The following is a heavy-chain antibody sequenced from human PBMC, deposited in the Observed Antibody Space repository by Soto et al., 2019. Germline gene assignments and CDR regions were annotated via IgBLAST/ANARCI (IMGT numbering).Heavy chain of an antibody. CDR1: GYTFTNSG. Sequence: QVQLVQSGAEVKKPGASVKVSCKASGYTFTNSGINWVRQAPGQGLEWMRWISTDNGNTNYAQHLQGRVSMTTDTSTSTAYMDLRSLRSDDTAVYYCARDQGITTFGVYSMYYYGMDVWGQGTTVTVSS. D-gene: IGHD3-3*01. V-gene: IGHV1-18*01. CDR3: ARDQGITTFGVYSMYYYGMDV. J-gene: IGHJ6*02. CDR2: ISTDNGNT.